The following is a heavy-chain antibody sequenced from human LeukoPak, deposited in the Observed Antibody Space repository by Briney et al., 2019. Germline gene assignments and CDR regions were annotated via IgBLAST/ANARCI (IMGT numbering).Heavy chain of an antibody. V-gene: IGHV3-23*01. J-gene: IGHJ4*02. CDR3: AKLAQNYGGCIDY. CDR2: ISGIAYRT. CDR1: GFTFSTYA. Sequence: GSLRLSCAASGFTFSTYAMTWVRQAPGKGLEWVSSISGIAYRTYYADSVKGRFTISRDNSKNTLYLQMNSLRVEDTAVYYCAKLAQNYGGCIDYWGQGTLVTVSS. D-gene: IGHD4-23*01.